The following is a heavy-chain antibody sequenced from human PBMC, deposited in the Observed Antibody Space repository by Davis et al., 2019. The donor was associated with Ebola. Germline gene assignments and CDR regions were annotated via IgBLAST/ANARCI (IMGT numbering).Heavy chain of an antibody. Sequence: GESLKISCVGSGFTFNTYAMHWVRRAPGKGLEWVAVISYDGSKRYYADSVQGRFTISRDISKNTLYLQMNSLRSDDTAVYYCARMPDAMDVWGQGTTVTVSS. CDR2: ISYDGSKR. CDR1: GFTFNTYA. CDR3: ARMPDAMDV. V-gene: IGHV3-30-3*01. D-gene: IGHD2-2*01. J-gene: IGHJ6*02.